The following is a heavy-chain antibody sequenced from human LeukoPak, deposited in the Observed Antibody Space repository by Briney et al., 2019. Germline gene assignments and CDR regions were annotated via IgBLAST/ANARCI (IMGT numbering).Heavy chain of an antibody. D-gene: IGHD3-10*01. V-gene: IGHV4-61*02. Sequence: SETLSLTCTVSGGSISSGSYYWSWIRQPAGKGLEWIGRIYISGSTNHNPSLKSRVTISVDTSKNQFSLKLSSVTAADTAVYYCARDRDYYGSGSYTYWGQGTLVTVSS. CDR2: IYISGST. CDR3: ARDRDYYGSGSYTY. CDR1: GGSISSGSYY. J-gene: IGHJ4*02.